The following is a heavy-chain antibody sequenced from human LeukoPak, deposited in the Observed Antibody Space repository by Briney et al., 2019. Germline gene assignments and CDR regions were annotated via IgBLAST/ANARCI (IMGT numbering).Heavy chain of an antibody. D-gene: IGHD3/OR15-3a*01. CDR2: ISSSSSYI. Sequence: PGGSLRLSCAASGFTFSSYSMNWVRQAPGQGLEWVSSISSSSSYIYYADSVKGRFTISRDNAKNSLYLQMNSLRAEDTAVYYCARAPDWPYYFDYWGQGTLVTVSS. V-gene: IGHV3-21*01. CDR1: GFTFSSYS. CDR3: ARAPDWPYYFDY. J-gene: IGHJ4*02.